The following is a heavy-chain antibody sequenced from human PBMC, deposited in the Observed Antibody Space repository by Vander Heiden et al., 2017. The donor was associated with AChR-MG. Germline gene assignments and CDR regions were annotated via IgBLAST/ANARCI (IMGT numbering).Heavy chain of an antibody. V-gene: IGHV3-33*01. Sequence: QVQLVESGGGVVQPGRSLRLSCAASGLTFSRYGMHWVRQAPGKGLEWVAVIWYDGSNKYYADSVKGRFTISRDNSKNTLYLQMNSLRAEDTAVYYCARDRAVAGPYYYYGMDVWGQGTTVTVSS. CDR1: GLTFSRYG. D-gene: IGHD6-19*01. CDR3: ARDRAVAGPYYYYGMDV. J-gene: IGHJ6*02. CDR2: IWYDGSNK.